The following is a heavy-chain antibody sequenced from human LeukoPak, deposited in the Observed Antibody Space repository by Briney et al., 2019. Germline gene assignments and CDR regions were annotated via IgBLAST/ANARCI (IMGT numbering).Heavy chain of an antibody. CDR1: GYTFTGYY. D-gene: IGHD5-18*01. CDR2: INPNSGGT. Sequence: ASVKVSCKASGYTFTGYYMHWVRQAPGQGLEWMGWINPNSGGTNYAQKFQGRVTMTRDTSISTAYMELSRLRSDDTAVYHCAREGGGYSYGKGWFDPWGQGTLVTVSS. J-gene: IGHJ5*02. V-gene: IGHV1-2*02. CDR3: AREGGGYSYGKGWFDP.